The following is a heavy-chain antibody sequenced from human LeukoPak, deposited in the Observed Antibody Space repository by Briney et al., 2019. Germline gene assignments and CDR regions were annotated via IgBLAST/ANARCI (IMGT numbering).Heavy chain of an antibody. CDR2: INPSGGST. Sequence: ASVKVSCKASGYTFTSYYMHWVRQAPGQGLEWMGIINPSGGSTSYAQKFQGRVTMTRDMSTSTVYMELSSLRSDDTAVYYCARVRTGFGELLSTYYYYYMDVWGKGTTVTISS. J-gene: IGHJ6*03. CDR1: GYTFTSYY. CDR3: ARVRTGFGELLSTYYYYYMDV. V-gene: IGHV1-46*01. D-gene: IGHD3-10*01.